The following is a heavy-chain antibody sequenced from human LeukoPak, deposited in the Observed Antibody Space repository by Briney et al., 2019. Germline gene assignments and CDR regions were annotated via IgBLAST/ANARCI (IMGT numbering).Heavy chain of an antibody. CDR3: AKSTSDFDY. CDR2: ISGSGGST. Sequence: SGGSLRLSCADSGFTFSGYRMNWVRQAPGKGLEWVSAISGSGGSTYYADSVKGRSTISRDNSKNTLYLQMNSLRAEDTAVYYCAKSTSDFDYWGQGTLVTVSS. V-gene: IGHV3-23*01. J-gene: IGHJ4*02. CDR1: GFTFSGYR. D-gene: IGHD1-1*01.